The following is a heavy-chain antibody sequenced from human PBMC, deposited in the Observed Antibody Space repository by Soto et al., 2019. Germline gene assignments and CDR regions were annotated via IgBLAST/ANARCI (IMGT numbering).Heavy chain of an antibody. CDR3: ARLAPLGYDY. D-gene: IGHD3-16*01. CDR1: GGPISSYY. Sequence: PSETLSLTCTVSGGPISSYYWSWIRQPPGKGLEWIGHIYYSGSTNYNPSLKSRVTISVDTSKNQFSLKLSSVTAADTAVYYCARLAPLGYDYWGQGTLVTVSS. CDR2: IYYSGST. V-gene: IGHV4-59*01. J-gene: IGHJ4*02.